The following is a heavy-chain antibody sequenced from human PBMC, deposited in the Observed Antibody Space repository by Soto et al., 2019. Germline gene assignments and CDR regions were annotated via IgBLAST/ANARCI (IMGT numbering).Heavy chain of an antibody. CDR2: IYYSGST. J-gene: IGHJ3*02. CDR3: ARGPVAIKAFDI. V-gene: IGHV4-39*01. CDR1: GGSISSSSYY. Sequence: PSETLSLTCTVSGGSISSSSYYWGWIRQPPGRGLEWIGTIYYSGSTYYNPSLKSRVTIFVDTPKNQFSLKLNSVTAADTAVYYWARGPVAIKAFDIGGQGTMVTVSS.